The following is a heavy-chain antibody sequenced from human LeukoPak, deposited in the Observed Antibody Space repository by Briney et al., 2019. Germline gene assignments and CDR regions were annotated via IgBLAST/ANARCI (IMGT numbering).Heavy chain of an antibody. CDR1: GFTFVGHG. V-gene: IGHV3-23*01. Sequence: PGGSLRLSCAASGFTFVGHGMSWVRQAPGKGLEWVSAISGSGGTAYYADSVKGRFTISRDNSKNTLYLQMNSLRAEDTAVYYCAKRGYYDGSGYYMYYFDHWGQGTLVTVSS. CDR3: AKRGYYDGSGYYMYYFDH. CDR2: ISGSGGTA. D-gene: IGHD3-22*01. J-gene: IGHJ4*02.